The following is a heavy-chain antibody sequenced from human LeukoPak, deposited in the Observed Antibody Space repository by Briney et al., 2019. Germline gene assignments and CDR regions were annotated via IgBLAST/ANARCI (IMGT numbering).Heavy chain of an antibody. J-gene: IGHJ6*03. CDR2: IRSKANSYAT. D-gene: IGHD2-2*01. CDR3: TRHDGAWSSTSCYAGYYYYYMDV. V-gene: IGHV3-73*01. CDR1: GFTFSGSA. Sequence: GGSLRLSCAASGFTFSGSAMHWVRQASGKGLEWVGRIRSKANSYATAYAASVKGRFTISRDDSKNTAYLQMNSLKTEDTAVYYCTRHDGAWSSTSCYAGYYYYYMDVWGKGTTVTVSS.